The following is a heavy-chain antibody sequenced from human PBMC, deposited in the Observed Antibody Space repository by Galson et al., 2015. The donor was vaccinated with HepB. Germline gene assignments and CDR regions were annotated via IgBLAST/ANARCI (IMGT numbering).Heavy chain of an antibody. CDR3: ARLRDYYGSGSYYNNYYGMDV. CDR1: GFTFSSYS. D-gene: IGHD3-10*01. V-gene: IGHV3-48*02. CDR2: ISSSSSTI. J-gene: IGHJ6*02. Sequence: SLRLSCAASGFTFSSYSMNWVRQAPGKGLEWVSYISSSSSTIYYADSVKGRFTISRDNAKNSLYLQMNSLRDEDTAVYYCARLRDYYGSGSYYNNYYGMDVWGQGTTVTVSS.